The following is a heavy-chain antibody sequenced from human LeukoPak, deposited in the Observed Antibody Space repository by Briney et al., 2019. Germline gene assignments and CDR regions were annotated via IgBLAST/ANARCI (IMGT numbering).Heavy chain of an antibody. D-gene: IGHD3-3*01. Sequence: GGSLRLSCAASGFTFDDYAMHWVRQAPGKGLEWVSGISWNSGSIGYADSVKGRFTISRDNAKNSLYLQMNSLRAEDTAVYYCANFLPDFWSGYYDYWGQGTLVTVSS. CDR1: GFTFDDYA. CDR3: ANFLPDFWSGYYDY. V-gene: IGHV3-9*01. J-gene: IGHJ4*02. CDR2: ISWNSGSI.